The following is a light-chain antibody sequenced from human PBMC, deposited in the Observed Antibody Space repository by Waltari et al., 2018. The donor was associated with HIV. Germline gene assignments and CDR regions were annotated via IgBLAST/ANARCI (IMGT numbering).Light chain of an antibody. CDR3: QQYYDTPPT. J-gene: IGKJ1*01. Sequence: DIQMTKSPSCLSASLGDRVSITCRASQGVTNSVAWYQQKPGKAPNLLVYAASKLESGVPSRFSGSGFGTDYTLTISSLQPEDFAIYYCQQYYDTPPTFGQGTKVEVK. CDR2: AAS. CDR1: QGVTNS. V-gene: IGKV1-NL1*01.